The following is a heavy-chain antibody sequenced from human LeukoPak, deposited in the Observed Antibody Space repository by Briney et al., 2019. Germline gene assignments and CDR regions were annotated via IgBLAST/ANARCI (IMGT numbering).Heavy chain of an antibody. CDR3: AREAPMVGDSFDI. D-gene: IGHD3-10*02. V-gene: IGHV1-2*02. CDR1: GYTFTGYY. J-gene: IGHJ3*02. CDR2: INPNGGGT. Sequence: PGASVKVSCKASGYTFTGYYMHWVRQAPGQGLEWMAWINPNGGGTKYAQKFQDRLTMTWDTSISTAYMELNTLTSDDTAVYYCAREAPMVGDSFDIWGHGTMVTVSS.